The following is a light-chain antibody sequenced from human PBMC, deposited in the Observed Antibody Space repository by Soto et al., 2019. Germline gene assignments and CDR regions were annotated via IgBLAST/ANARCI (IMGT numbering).Light chain of an antibody. Sequence: EIVLTQSPATLSLSPGERATLSCRASQSVSSFLAWYQQKPGQAPRLLISDASNRATGIPARFSGSGSGTDFTLTISSLEPEDFALYYCQQRSEWPPAFGQGTKVEVK. V-gene: IGKV3-11*01. CDR2: DAS. CDR3: QQRSEWPPA. J-gene: IGKJ1*01. CDR1: QSVSSF.